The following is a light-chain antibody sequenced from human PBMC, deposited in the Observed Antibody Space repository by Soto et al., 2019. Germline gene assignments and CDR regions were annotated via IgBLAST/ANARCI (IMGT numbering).Light chain of an antibody. CDR1: QNINNW. CDR2: RAS. CDR3: QQYSSYST. Sequence: DIQMTQSPSTLSASVGDRVTITCRASQNINNWLAWYQQKPGKAPKLLIYRASSLENGVPSRFSGRGSGTDFIFTMTSLQPDYSPTDYCQQYSSYSTFSQGTKVEIK. J-gene: IGKJ1*01. V-gene: IGKV1-5*03.